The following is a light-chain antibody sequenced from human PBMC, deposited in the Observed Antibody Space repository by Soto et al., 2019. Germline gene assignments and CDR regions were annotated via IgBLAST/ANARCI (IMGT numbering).Light chain of an antibody. Sequence: EIVLTQSPGTLSLSPGERATLSCRASQTVTNTYLAWYQQKSGQAPNFLIYGASNRATGIPDRFSGSGSGTDFTLTISRLEPEDFAVYYCQQYGTLPPTFGGGTKVGI. CDR3: QQYGTLPPT. J-gene: IGKJ4*01. V-gene: IGKV3-20*01. CDR2: GAS. CDR1: QTVTNTY.